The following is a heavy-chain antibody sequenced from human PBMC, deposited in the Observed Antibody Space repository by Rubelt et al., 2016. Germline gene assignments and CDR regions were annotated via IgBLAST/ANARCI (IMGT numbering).Heavy chain of an antibody. CDR1: GGSIGSSSYY. CDR2: IYYSGST. V-gene: IGHV4-39*01. D-gene: IGHD5-24*01. Sequence: QLQLQESGPGLVKPSETLSLTCTVSGGSIGSSSYYWGWIRQPPGKGLEWIGSIYYSGSTYYNPSLRCRVNISVDTSKNQFSLKLSSGTAADTAVYYCARVWLQLQPNFDYWGQGTTVTVSS. J-gene: IGHJ4*03. CDR3: ARVWLQLQPNFDY.